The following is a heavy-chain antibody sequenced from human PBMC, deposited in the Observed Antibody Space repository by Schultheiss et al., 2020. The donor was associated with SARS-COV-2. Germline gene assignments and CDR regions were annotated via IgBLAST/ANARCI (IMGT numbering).Heavy chain of an antibody. CDR2: ISGSGGST. Sequence: GGSLRLSCAASGFTFSSYAMSWVRQAPGKGLEWVSAISGSGGSTYYADSVKGRFTISRDNSKNTLYLQMNSLRAEDTAVYYCARGYDSSEGYFDYWGQGTLVTVSS. V-gene: IGHV3-23*01. D-gene: IGHD3-22*01. J-gene: IGHJ4*02. CDR3: ARGYDSSEGYFDY. CDR1: GFTFSSYA.